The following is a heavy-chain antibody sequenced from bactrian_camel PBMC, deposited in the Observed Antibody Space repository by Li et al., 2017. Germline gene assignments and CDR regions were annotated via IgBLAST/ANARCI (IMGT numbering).Heavy chain of an antibody. CDR1: KYSYRKYD. D-gene: IGHD8*01. V-gene: IGHV3S42*01. Sequence: VQLVESGGGSVQAGGSLRLSCELSKYSYRKYDMSWERQAPGKAREGVATIDSDGSTSYEDSLKGRFTISKDNAKNTLNLQMNSLTPEDTAMYYCVRSRVLSESNCHGDYWGQGTQVTVS. CDR2: IDSDGST. J-gene: IGHJ4*01. CDR3: VRSRVLSESNCHGDY.